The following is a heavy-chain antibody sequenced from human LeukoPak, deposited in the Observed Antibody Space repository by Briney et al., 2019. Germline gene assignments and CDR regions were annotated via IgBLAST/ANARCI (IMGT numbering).Heavy chain of an antibody. V-gene: IGHV1-46*01. CDR3: AMVDVRITMVRGVIAKANYYYMDV. Sequence: ASVKVSCKASGYTFTSYYMHWVRQAPGQGLEWMGIINPSGGSTSYAQKFQGRVTMTRDMSTSTVYMELSSLRSEDTAVYYCAMVDVRITMVRGVIAKANYYYMDVWGKGTTVTVSS. J-gene: IGHJ6*03. CDR1: GYTFTSYY. D-gene: IGHD3-10*01. CDR2: INPSGGST.